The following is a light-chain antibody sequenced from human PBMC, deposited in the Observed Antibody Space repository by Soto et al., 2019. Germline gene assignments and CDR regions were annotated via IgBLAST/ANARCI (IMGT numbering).Light chain of an antibody. CDR2: QTS. Sequence: EIVLTQSPATLSSFPGDRVTLSCRASQYINTRLAWYQHRPGQAPSLLIYQTSIRAAGIPARFSASGSGTDFTLTISSVQPEDFALYYCHQSQSWPRTFGQGTKVDIK. J-gene: IGKJ1*01. CDR1: QYINTR. CDR3: HQSQSWPRT. V-gene: IGKV3-11*01.